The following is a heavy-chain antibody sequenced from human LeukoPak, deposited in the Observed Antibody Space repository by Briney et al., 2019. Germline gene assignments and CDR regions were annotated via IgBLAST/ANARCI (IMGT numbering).Heavy chain of an antibody. D-gene: IGHD2-2*01. CDR1: GYTFTSYG. Sequence: ASVKVSCKASGYTFTSYGISWVRQAPGQGLEWMGWISAYNGNTNYAQKLQGRVTMTTDTSTSTAYIRLRSLRSDDTAVYYCASESVAGEIVVVPAARDAFDIWGQGTMVTVSS. CDR3: ASESVAGEIVVVPAARDAFDI. V-gene: IGHV1-18*01. CDR2: ISAYNGNT. J-gene: IGHJ3*02.